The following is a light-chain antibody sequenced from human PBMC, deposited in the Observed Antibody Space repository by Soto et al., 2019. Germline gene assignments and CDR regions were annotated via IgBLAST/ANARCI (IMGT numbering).Light chain of an antibody. CDR2: DVS. CDR3: SSYTSSSIPYV. Sequence: QSALTQPASVSGSPGQSITISCTGTSSDVGGYNYVSWYQQHPGKAPKLMIYDVSNRPSGVSNRFSGSKPGNTASLTISGLQAEDEADYYCSSYTSSSIPYVFGTGTKVTVL. J-gene: IGLJ1*01. V-gene: IGLV2-14*01. CDR1: SSDVGGYNY.